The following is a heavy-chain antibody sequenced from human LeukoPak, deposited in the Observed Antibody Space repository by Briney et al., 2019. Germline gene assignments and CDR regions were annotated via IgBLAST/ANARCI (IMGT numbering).Heavy chain of an antibody. CDR1: DDSIRSGDYY. V-gene: IGHV4-30-4*01. CDR3: VRGVWYGELPPDY. Sequence: PSETLSLTCTVSDDSIRSGDYYWSWIRQSPGKGLEWIGYIYYSGSTNYSPSLKSRVVISVDTSKNQFSLRLSSVTAADTAVYYCVRGVWYGELPPDYWGQGTLVTVPS. D-gene: IGHD3-10*01. J-gene: IGHJ4*02. CDR2: IYYSGST.